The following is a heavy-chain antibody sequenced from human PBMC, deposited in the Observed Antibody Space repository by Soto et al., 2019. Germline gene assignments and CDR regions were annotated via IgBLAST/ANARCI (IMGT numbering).Heavy chain of an antibody. Sequence: GWSLRLSCAASGSTFSSYALHWVRQAPGKGLEWVAVISYDGSNKYYADSVKGRFTISRDNSKNTLYLQMSSLRAEDTAVYYCVNLGGPRWFDPWGQGTLVTVSS. CDR1: GSTFSSYA. CDR2: ISYDGSNK. V-gene: IGHV3-30*14. CDR3: VNLGGPRWFDP. J-gene: IGHJ5*02. D-gene: IGHD3-16*01.